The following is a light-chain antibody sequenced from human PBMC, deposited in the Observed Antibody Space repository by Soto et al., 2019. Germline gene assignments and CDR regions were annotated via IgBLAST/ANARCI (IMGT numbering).Light chain of an antibody. CDR3: QKRSNWPPIT. Sequence: ETVLTQSPATLSLSPGERATLSCRASQSVSSYLAWYQQRPGQAPTLLIYDASNRATGIPDRFSGSGSGTDFTLTISRLEAEDFAIYYCQKRSNWPPITFGQGTRLEIK. CDR2: DAS. V-gene: IGKV3-11*01. CDR1: QSVSSY. J-gene: IGKJ5*01.